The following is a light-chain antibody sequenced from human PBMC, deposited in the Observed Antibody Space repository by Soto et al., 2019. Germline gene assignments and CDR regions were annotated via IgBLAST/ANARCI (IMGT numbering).Light chain of an antibody. CDR3: AAWDDSRSGYV. CDR2: RNN. CDR1: SSNIGSNY. J-gene: IGLJ1*01. V-gene: IGLV1-47*01. Sequence: QSVLTQPPSASGTPGQRVTISCSGSSSNIGSNYVYWYQQLPGTAPKLLSDRNNQRPSGVPDRFSGSKSGTSASLAISGLRSEDAADYYCAAWDDSRSGYVFGTGTKLTVL.